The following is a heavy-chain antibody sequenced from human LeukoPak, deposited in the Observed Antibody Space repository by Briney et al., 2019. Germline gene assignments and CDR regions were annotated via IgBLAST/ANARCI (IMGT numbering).Heavy chain of an antibody. Sequence: SETLSLTCAVYGGSFSGYYWSWIRQPPGKGLEWIGSIYYSGSTYYNPSLKSRVTISVDTSKNQFSLKLSCVTAADTAVYYCASERGYCSGGSCYSYYYYYMDVWGKGTTVTVSS. CDR3: ASERGYCSGGSCYSYYYYYMDV. CDR2: IYYSGST. V-gene: IGHV4-34*01. CDR1: GGSFSGYY. J-gene: IGHJ6*03. D-gene: IGHD2-15*01.